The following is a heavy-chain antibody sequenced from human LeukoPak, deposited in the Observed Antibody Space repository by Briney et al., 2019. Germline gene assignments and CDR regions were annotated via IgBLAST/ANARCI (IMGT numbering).Heavy chain of an antibody. V-gene: IGHV1-46*01. D-gene: IGHD1-7*01. CDR1: EYTFTNYY. CDR3: ARVRTTTHDY. J-gene: IGHJ4*02. Sequence: GASVKVSCKASEYTFTNYYIHWVRQAPGQGLEWMGIINPSGGSTHYAQKLQGRVTMTTDTSTSTAYMELRSLRSDDTAVYYCARVRTTTHDYWGQGTLVTVSS. CDR2: INPSGGST.